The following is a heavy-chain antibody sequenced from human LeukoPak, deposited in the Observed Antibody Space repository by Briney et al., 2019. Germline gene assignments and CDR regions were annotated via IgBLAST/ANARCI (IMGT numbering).Heavy chain of an antibody. D-gene: IGHD1-26*01. CDR2: IIPIFGTA. CDR1: GGTFSSYA. CDR3: ARDWSGVGATSRGDAFDI. V-gene: IGHV1-69*13. J-gene: IGHJ3*02. Sequence: GASVKVSCKASGGTFSSYAISWVRQAPGQGLEWMGGIIPIFGTANYAQKFQGRVTITADESTSTAYMELSSLRSEDTAVYYCARDWSGVGATSRGDAFDIWGQGTMVTVSS.